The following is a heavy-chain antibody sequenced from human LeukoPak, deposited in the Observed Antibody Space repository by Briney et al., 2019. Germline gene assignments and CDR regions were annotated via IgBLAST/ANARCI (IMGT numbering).Heavy chain of an antibody. CDR1: GVSISSYY. V-gene: IGHV4-59*08. D-gene: IGHD3-10*01. Sequence: PSETLSLTCTVYGVSISSYYWSWIRQPPGKGLEWIGYIYYFGSTNYNPSLRSRVTISVDTSKNQFSLKLSSVTAADTAVYYCARHSYYYGSGSYYKQMGSIDYWGQGTLVTVSS. CDR2: IYYFGST. J-gene: IGHJ4*02. CDR3: ARHSYYYGSGSYYKQMGSIDY.